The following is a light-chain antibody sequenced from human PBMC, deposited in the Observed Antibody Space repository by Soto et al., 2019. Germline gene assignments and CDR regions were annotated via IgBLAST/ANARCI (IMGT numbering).Light chain of an antibody. V-gene: IGLV2-8*01. CDR2: EVS. CDR3: TSYLATNIFWV. Sequence: QSVLTQPPSASGFPGQSVTITCTGTSSDVGGYNYVSWYQQHPGKAPKLMIYEVSKRPSGVPDRFSGSKSGNTASLTVSGLQAGNEVIYSSTSYLATNIFWVSGGGTK. CDR1: SSDVGGYNY. J-gene: IGLJ3*02.